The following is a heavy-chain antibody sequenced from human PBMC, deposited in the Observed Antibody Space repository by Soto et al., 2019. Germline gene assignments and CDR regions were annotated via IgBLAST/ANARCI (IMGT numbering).Heavy chain of an antibody. V-gene: IGHV1-2*02. J-gene: IGHJ4*02. CDR2: INPKSGGT. CDR3: ARDLAKGGGSAGFDY. D-gene: IGHD1-26*01. CDR1: GYTFTVYY. Sequence: QVQLVQSGAEVKKPGPSVNVSYKASGYTFTVYYMHWVRQAPGQGLEWMGWINPKSGGTMYPQEFQGRVTMTWDTSISTASMALTRLRSDDTAVYYCARDLAKGGGSAGFDYWGEGTLVTVSS.